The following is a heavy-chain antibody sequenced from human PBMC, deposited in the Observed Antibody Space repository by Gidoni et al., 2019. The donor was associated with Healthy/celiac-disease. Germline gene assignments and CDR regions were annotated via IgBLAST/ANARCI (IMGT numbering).Heavy chain of an antibody. V-gene: IGHV4-39*01. J-gene: IGHJ5*02. Sequence: QLQLQESGPGLVKPSETLSLTCTVSGGSISSSSYYWGWIRQPPGKGLEWIGSIYYSGSTYYNPSLKSRVTISVDTSKNQFSLKLSSVTAADTAVYYCARQSPQQLATQYNWFDPWGQGTLVTVSS. CDR1: GGSISSSSYY. CDR2: IYYSGST. D-gene: IGHD6-13*01. CDR3: ARQSPQQLATQYNWFDP.